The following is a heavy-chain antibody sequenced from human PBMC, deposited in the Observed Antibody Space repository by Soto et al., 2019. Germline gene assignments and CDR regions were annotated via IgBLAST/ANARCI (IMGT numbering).Heavy chain of an antibody. Sequence: GGSLRLSCAASGFTFSSHWMGWVRQAPGKGLEWVAIIKQDGSEIYYVDSLKGRFTISRDNAKNSLYLQMHSLRAEDTALYYCARDSGWYRFDYWGQGTLVTVSS. CDR2: IKQDGSEI. J-gene: IGHJ4*02. CDR3: ARDSGWYRFDY. V-gene: IGHV3-7*05. D-gene: IGHD6-19*01. CDR1: GFTFSSHW.